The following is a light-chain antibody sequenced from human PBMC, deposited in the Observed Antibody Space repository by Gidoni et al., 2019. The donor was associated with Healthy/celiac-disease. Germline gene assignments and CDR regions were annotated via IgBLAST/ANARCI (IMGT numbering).Light chain of an antibody. CDR3: CSYAGSSTPNWV. CDR1: SSDVGSYNL. Sequence: QSALTQPASVSGSPGQSLTISCTGTSSDVGSYNLVSSYQQHPGKAPKLMIYEGSKRPSGVSNRFAGSKSGNTASLTISGLQAEDEADYYCCSYAGSSTPNWVFGGGTKLTVL. J-gene: IGLJ3*02. CDR2: EGS. V-gene: IGLV2-23*01.